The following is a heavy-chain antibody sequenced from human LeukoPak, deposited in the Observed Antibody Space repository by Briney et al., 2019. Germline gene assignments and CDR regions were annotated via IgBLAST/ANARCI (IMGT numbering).Heavy chain of an antibody. V-gene: IGHV3-11*04. Sequence: GGSLRLSCAASGFTFRDYYMSWIRQAPGKGLQWVALISTDATVIQYADSVRGRFTISRDNAKNSLHLQMNSLRAEDTAVYYCARTGGYSNRFFDYWGQGALVTVSS. J-gene: IGHJ4*02. CDR2: ISTDATVI. D-gene: IGHD4-11*01. CDR1: GFTFRDYY. CDR3: ARTGGYSNRFFDY.